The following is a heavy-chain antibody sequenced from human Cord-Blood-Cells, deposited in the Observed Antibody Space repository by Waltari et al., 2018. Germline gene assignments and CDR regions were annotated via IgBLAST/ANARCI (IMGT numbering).Heavy chain of an antibody. V-gene: IGHV3-33*01. J-gene: IGHJ4*02. CDR1: GFTFSSYG. Sequence: QVQLVESGGGVVQPGRSLRLSCAASGFTFSSYGMHWVRQDPGKGLEWGVVIWNDGSNKYYADSVKGRFTIPRDNSKNTLYLQMNSLRAEDTAVYYCARALRPYSSSSAYFDYWGQGTLVTVSS. CDR3: ARALRPYSSSSAYFDY. D-gene: IGHD6-6*01. CDR2: IWNDGSNK.